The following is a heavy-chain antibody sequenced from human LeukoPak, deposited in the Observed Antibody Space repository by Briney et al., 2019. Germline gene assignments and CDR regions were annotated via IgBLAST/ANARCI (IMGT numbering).Heavy chain of an antibody. D-gene: IGHD5-18*01. CDR1: GFTFSSYS. Sequence: GGSLRLSCAASGFTFSSYSMNWVRQAPGKGLEWVSSITSSSIYIYYADSVKGRFTISRDNAKNSLYLQMNSLKTEDTAVYYCARDSSIQSLDPWGQGTLVTVSS. V-gene: IGHV3-21*01. CDR3: ARDSSIQSLDP. J-gene: IGHJ5*02. CDR2: ITSSSIYI.